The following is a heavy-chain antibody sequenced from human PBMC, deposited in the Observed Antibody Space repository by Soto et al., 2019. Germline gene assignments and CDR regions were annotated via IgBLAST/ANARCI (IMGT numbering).Heavy chain of an antibody. CDR1: GGTFSSYA. J-gene: IGHJ6*02. CDR2: IMPIFGTA. D-gene: IGHD1-20*01. Sequence: QVQLVQSGAEVKKPGSSVKVSCKASGGTFSSYAISCVRQAPGQGLEWMVGIMPIFGTANYAQTFEGRITITADEYTSTAYMVLSSLRSEYTAVYYCARNFEVATILYNWNDDFYYGMDVWGQGPTVTVSS. CDR3: ARNFEVATILYNWNDDFYYGMDV. V-gene: IGHV1-69*01.